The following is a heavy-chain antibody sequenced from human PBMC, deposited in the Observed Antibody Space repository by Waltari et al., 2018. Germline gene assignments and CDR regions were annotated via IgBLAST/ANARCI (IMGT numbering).Heavy chain of an antibody. Sequence: QVQLQESGPGLVKPSETLSLTCAVPGYSTDRGSFWGWVRQPPGKGLEWIGTIFHAGFTYYTPSLKGRVSMSVDTSKNQFSLNLSSVTAADTAVYYCARAPGVAAAAYFDYWGQGILVTVSS. V-gene: IGHV4-38-2*01. J-gene: IGHJ4*02. CDR3: ARAPGVAAAAYFDY. CDR1: GYSTDRGSF. D-gene: IGHD6-13*01. CDR2: IFHAGFT.